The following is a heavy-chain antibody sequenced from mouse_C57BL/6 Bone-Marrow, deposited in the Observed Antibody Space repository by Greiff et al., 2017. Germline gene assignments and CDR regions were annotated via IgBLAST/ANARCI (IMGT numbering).Heavy chain of an antibody. CDR1: GYTFTNYW. Sequence: QVQLQQPGAELVKPGASVKMSCKASGYTFTNYWITWVKQRPGQGLEWIGDIYPGSGSTNYNEKFKSKATLTVDTSSSTAYMQLSSLTSEDSAVYYCARWIYYDYDEAWFAYWGQGTLVTVSA. V-gene: IGHV1-55*01. D-gene: IGHD2-4*01. CDR2: IYPGSGST. J-gene: IGHJ3*01. CDR3: ARWIYYDYDEAWFAY.